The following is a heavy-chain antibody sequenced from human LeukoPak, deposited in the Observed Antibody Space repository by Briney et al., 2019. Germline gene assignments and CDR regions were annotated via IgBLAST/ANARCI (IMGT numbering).Heavy chain of an antibody. CDR2: ISGRGGST. CDR3: ARPRSGGWYGDQFDY. V-gene: IGHV3-23*01. D-gene: IGHD6-19*01. CDR1: GFTFSSYA. Sequence: GGSLRLSCAASGFTFSSYAMSWVRQAPGKGLEWVSAISGRGGSTYYEDSVKGRFTISRDNSKNTLYLQMNSLRVEDTAVYYCARPRSGGWYGDQFDYWGQGTLVTVSS. J-gene: IGHJ4*02.